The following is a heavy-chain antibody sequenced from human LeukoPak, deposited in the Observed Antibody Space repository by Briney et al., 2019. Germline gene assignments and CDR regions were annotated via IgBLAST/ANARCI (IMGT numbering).Heavy chain of an antibody. CDR1: GYTFSSYV. Sequence: ASEKVSCKASGYTFSSYVITWVRQAPGQGLEWMGWITAYNGNTNYAQKLQGKVTMTADTSTSTAYMELRTLRSDDTAVYYCATDSSGQTGVTTPYYWGQGTTVPVSS. J-gene: IGHJ6*02. CDR2: ITAYNGNT. D-gene: IGHD4-17*01. CDR3: ATDSSGQTGVTTPYY. V-gene: IGHV1-18*01.